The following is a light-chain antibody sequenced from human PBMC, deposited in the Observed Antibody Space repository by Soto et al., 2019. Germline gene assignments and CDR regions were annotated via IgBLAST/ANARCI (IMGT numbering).Light chain of an antibody. V-gene: IGKV1-39*01. CDR2: VAS. CDR1: QNIHNY. Sequence: DIQMTQSPSSLSASVGDRVTITCRASQNIHNYLNWYQQKPGSAPKLLIYVASSLQSGVPSRFSGSGYGTDFTLTISSLQPEDFATYYCHQSNNIPWTFGQGTKVDIK. J-gene: IGKJ1*01. CDR3: HQSNNIPWT.